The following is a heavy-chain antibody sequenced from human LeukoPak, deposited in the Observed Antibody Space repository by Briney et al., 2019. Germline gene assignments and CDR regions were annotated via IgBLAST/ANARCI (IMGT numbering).Heavy chain of an antibody. Sequence: GGSLRLSCAASGFTFTSYWMHWVRQVPGKGLLYISSINSDGSTTRYADSVKGRFTISRDNAKNTLYLQMNSLRAEDTAVYYCAKDRGNWNVGSFDYWGQGTLVTVSS. D-gene: IGHD1-1*01. CDR1: GFTFTSYW. J-gene: IGHJ4*02. CDR3: AKDRGNWNVGSFDY. CDR2: INSDGSTT. V-gene: IGHV3-74*01.